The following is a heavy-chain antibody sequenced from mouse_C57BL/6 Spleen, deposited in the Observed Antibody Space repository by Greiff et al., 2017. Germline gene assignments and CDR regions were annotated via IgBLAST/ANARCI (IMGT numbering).Heavy chain of an antibody. CDR1: GYSITSGYY. Sequence: VQLKESGPGLVKPSQSLSLTCSVTGYSITSGYYWNWIRQFPGNKLEWMGYISYDGSNNYNPSLKNRISITRDTSKNQFFLKLNSVTTEDTATYYGARRSGSSWFAYWGQGTLVTVSA. J-gene: IGHJ3*01. V-gene: IGHV3-6*01. D-gene: IGHD1-1*01. CDR2: ISYDGSN. CDR3: ARRSGSSWFAY.